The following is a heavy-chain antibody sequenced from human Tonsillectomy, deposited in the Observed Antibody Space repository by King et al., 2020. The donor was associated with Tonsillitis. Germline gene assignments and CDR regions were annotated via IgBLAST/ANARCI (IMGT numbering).Heavy chain of an antibody. D-gene: IGHD3-22*01. V-gene: IGHV3-7*03. Sequence: QLVQSGGGLVHPGGSLRLSCAASGFTFTNYWMSWVRQAPGKGLEWVANIKQYGAEKYYVDSVKGRFTISRDNAKNSLYLQMNSLRAEDTAVYYCATYYDGSGYNDAFDIWGQGTMVTVSS. CDR2: IKQYGAEK. CDR1: GFTFTNYW. CDR3: ATYYDGSGYNDAFDI. J-gene: IGHJ3*02.